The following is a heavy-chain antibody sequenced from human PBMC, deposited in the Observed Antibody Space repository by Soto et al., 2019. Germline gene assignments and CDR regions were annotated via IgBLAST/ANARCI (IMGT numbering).Heavy chain of an antibody. CDR2: VYPGDSDI. D-gene: IGHD6-6*01. V-gene: IGHV5-51*01. CDR1: GYKFTWDW. CDR3: TRSEQLYSFDA. J-gene: IGHJ4*02. Sequence: GESLNISCKASGYKFTWDWIGWVRQMPGKGLELMGVVYPGDSDIRYSPSFQGLVIISADKSITTAYLQWSSLKASDTAMYYCTRSEQLYSFDAWGQGTLGNGSS.